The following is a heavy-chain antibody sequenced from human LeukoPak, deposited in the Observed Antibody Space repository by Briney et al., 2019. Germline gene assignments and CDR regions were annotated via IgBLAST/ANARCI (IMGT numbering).Heavy chain of an antibody. CDR3: ARQQYYYDSSGYYAFDI. D-gene: IGHD3-22*01. V-gene: IGHV5-51*01. CDR2: IYPGDFDT. J-gene: IGHJ3*02. Sequence: GESLKISCKGSGYSFTTYWIGWVRQMPGKGLEWMEIIYPGDFDTRYSPSFQGQVTISADKYISTAYLQWSSLKASDTAMYYCARQQYYYDSSGYYAFDIWGQGTMVTVSS. CDR1: GYSFTTYW.